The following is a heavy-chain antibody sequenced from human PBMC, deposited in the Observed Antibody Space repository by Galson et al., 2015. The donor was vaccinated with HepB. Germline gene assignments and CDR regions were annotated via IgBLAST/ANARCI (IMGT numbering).Heavy chain of an antibody. D-gene: IGHD6-13*01. CDR3: ARDYSSRYNWFDP. CDR2: IYSGGST. Sequence: SLRLSCAASGFTVSSNYMSWVRQAPGKGLEWVSVIYSGGSTYYADSVKGRFAISRDNSKNTLYLQMNSLRAEDTAVYYCARDYSSRYNWFDPWGQGTLVTVSS. J-gene: IGHJ5*02. V-gene: IGHV3-66*02. CDR1: GFTVSSNY.